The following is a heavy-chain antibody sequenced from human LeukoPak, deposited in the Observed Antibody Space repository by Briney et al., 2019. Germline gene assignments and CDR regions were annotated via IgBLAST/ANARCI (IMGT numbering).Heavy chain of an antibody. V-gene: IGHV4-59*01. J-gene: IGHJ4*02. Sequence: KPSETLSLTCTVSGGSISSYYWSWIRHPPGKGLEWIGYIYYSGSTNYNPSLKSRVTISVDTSKNQFSPELSSVTAADTAVYYCARGGYRPIDFDYWGQGTLVTVSS. CDR2: IYYSGST. CDR3: ARGGYRPIDFDY. D-gene: IGHD3-16*02. CDR1: GGSISSYY.